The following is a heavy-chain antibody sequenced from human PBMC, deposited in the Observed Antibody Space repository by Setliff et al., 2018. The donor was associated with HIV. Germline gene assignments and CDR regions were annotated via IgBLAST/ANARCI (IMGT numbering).Heavy chain of an antibody. CDR3: ARRGDSYGLDPIYYYYYYMDV. D-gene: IGHD5-18*01. J-gene: IGHJ6*03. V-gene: IGHV1-18*01. CDR1: GYTFLNYD. Sequence: GASVKVSCKASGYTFLNYDINWLRQAPGHGLEWMGWITPFNGNTNYAQKLQGRVTMTTDTSTSTAYMELRSLRSDDTAVYYCARRGDSYGLDPIYYYYYYMDVWGKGTTVTVSS. CDR2: ITPFNGNT.